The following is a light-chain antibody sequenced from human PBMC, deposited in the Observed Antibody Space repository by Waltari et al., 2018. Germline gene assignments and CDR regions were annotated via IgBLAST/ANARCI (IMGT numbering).Light chain of an antibody. V-gene: IGKV3D-15*01. Sequence: EIVMTQSPVTLSVSPGERATLSCRASQSVRNNLAWYQQKPGQAPRLLIYGTSARATGVPARFSGSGSGTQFTLTISSLQSEDFALYYCQQYDYWPRTFGQGTKVDVK. CDR2: GTS. CDR3: QQYDYWPRT. CDR1: QSVRNN. J-gene: IGKJ1*01.